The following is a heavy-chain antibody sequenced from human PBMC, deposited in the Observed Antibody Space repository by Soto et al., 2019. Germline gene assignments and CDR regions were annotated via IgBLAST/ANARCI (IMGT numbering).Heavy chain of an antibody. CDR3: ARAGAAGLNYYYYYMDV. J-gene: IGHJ6*03. Sequence: GGSLRLSCAACGFTFSSYSMNWVRQAPGKGLEWVSYISSSSSTIYYADSVKGRFTISRDNAKNSLYLQMNSLRAEDTAVYYCARAGAAGLNYYYYYMDVWGKGTTVTVSS. D-gene: IGHD6-13*01. CDR2: ISSSSSTI. V-gene: IGHV3-48*01. CDR1: GFTFSSYS.